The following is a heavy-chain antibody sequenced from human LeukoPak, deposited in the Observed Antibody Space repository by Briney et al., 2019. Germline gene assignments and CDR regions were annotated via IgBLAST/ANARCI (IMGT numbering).Heavy chain of an antibody. J-gene: IGHJ4*02. Sequence: PGRSLRLSCAASGVTFSSYGMHWVRQAPGKGLEWVALIGYDGTNEYYADSVKGRFTISRDNSKNTLYLQMKSLRAEDTAVYYCARDFYCSRTSCYAPSFDYWGQGTLVTVSS. V-gene: IGHV3-33*01. CDR3: ARDFYCSRTSCYAPSFDY. CDR1: GVTFSSYG. CDR2: IGYDGTNE. D-gene: IGHD2-2*01.